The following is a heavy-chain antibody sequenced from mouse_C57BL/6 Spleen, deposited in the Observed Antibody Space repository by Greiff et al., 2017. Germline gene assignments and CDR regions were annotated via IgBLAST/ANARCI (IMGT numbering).Heavy chain of an antibody. CDR1: GYAFSSYW. CDR2: IYPGDGDT. J-gene: IGHJ3*01. Sequence: VQRVESGAELVKPGASVKISCKASGYAFSSYWMNWVKQRPGKGLEWIGQIYPGDGDTNYNGKFKGKATLTADKSSSTADMQLSSLTSEDSAVYFCARDYGSSHWFAYWGQGTLVTVSA. V-gene: IGHV1-80*01. D-gene: IGHD1-1*01. CDR3: ARDYGSSHWFAY.